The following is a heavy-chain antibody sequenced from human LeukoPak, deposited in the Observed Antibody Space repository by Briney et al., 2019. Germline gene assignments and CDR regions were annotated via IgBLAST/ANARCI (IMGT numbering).Heavy chain of an antibody. Sequence: PSETLSLTCTVSGGSISSYYWSWIRQPPGKGLEWIGYIYYSGSTNYNPALKSRVTISVDTSKNQFSLKLRSVTAADTAVYYCARAGTDIVVAHDYWGQGTLVTVSS. CDR3: ARAGTDIVVAHDY. CDR1: GGSISSYY. D-gene: IGHD2-2*01. V-gene: IGHV4-59*01. J-gene: IGHJ4*02. CDR2: IYYSGST.